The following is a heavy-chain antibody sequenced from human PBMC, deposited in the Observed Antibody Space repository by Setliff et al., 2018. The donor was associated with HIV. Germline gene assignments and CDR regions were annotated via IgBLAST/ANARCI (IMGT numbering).Heavy chain of an antibody. V-gene: IGHV3-23*01. CDR1: GFTFSRYA. CDR2: ISGSGIGS. Sequence: GGSLRLSCAASGFTFSRYAMTWVRQAPGKGLEWVSAISGSGIGSYYPDSVKGRFTISRDNSKNTLFLQMNSLRRDDTALYYCAKDQQWLVLGSIYYYYYMDVWGRGTTVTVSS. D-gene: IGHD6-19*01. CDR3: AKDQQWLVLGSIYYYYYMDV. J-gene: IGHJ6*03.